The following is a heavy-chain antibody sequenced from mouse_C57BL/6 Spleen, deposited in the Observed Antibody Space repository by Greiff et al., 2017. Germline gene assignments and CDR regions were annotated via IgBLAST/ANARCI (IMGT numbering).Heavy chain of an antibody. D-gene: IGHD1-1*01. CDR1: GYTFTTYP. CDR3: ARRGYGSGAFDY. J-gene: IGHJ2*01. CDR2: FHPYNDDT. V-gene: IGHV1-47*01. Sequence: QVQLKESGAELVKPGASVKMSCKASGYTFTTYPIEWMKQNHGKSLEWIGNFHPYNDDTKYNEKFKGKATLTVEKSSSTVYLELSRLTSDDSAVYYCARRGYGSGAFDYWGQGTTLTVSS.